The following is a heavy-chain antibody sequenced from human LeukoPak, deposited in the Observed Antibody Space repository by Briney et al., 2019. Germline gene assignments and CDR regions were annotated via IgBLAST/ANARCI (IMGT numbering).Heavy chain of an antibody. D-gene: IGHD3-3*01. CDR1: GYTFTGYY. V-gene: IGHV1-2*02. CDR3: ARQLSYDFWSSDY. Sequence: ASVKLSCKASGYTFTGYYMHWVRQAPGQGLEWMGWINPNSGGTNYAQKFQGRVTMTRDTSISTAYMELSRLRSDDTAVYYCARQLSYDFWSSDYWGQGTLVTVSS. J-gene: IGHJ4*02. CDR2: INPNSGGT.